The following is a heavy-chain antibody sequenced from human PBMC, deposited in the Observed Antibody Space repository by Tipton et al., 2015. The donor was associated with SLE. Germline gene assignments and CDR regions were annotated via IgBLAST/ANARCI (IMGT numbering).Heavy chain of an antibody. V-gene: IGHV4-4*07. CDR3: ARDKSSHSKYILDY. J-gene: IGHJ4*02. CDR2: IYPTGNT. Sequence: TLSLTCTVSGGSISSYYWSWIRQPAGKGLEWIERIYPTGNTNYNPPLNSRVTMSVDTSKNQFSLNLTSVTAADTAVYYCARDKSSHSKYILDYWGQGTLVTVSS. D-gene: IGHD3-3*02. CDR1: GGSISSYY.